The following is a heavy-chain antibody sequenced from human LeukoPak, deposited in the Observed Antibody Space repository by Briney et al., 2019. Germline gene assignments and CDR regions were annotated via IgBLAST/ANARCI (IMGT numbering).Heavy chain of an antibody. J-gene: IGHJ4*02. D-gene: IGHD3-22*01. CDR3: TRQGSSGYSR. Sequence: SVKVSCKASGGTFSSYAISWVRQAPGQGLEWMGGIIPMFGTANYAQKFQGRVTITADKSTSTAYMELSSLRSEDTAVYYCTRQGSSGYSRWGQGTLVTVSS. CDR2: IIPMFGTA. V-gene: IGHV1-69*06. CDR1: GGTFSSYA.